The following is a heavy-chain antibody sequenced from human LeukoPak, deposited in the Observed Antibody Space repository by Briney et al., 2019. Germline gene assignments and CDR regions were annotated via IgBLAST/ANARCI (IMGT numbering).Heavy chain of an antibody. CDR3: ARVYIASPGQFDP. V-gene: IGHV4-61*02. CDR1: GVSISSGSYY. Sequence: SQTLSLTCTVSGVSISSGSYYWSWIRPPAGKGLEWIGRIYISGSTSYNPSLKSRVSISVDTSKNQFSLRLSSVTAADTAVYYCARVYIASPGQFDPWGQGTLVTVSS. CDR2: IYISGST. J-gene: IGHJ5*02. D-gene: IGHD6-13*01.